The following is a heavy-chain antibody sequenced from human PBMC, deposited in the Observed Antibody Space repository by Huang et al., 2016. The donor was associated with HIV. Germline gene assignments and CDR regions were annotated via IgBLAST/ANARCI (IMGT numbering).Heavy chain of an antibody. J-gene: IGHJ4*02. Sequence: EVLLVQSGAELKEPGESLTISCKASGYGFSSYWIGWVGQKPGKGLEWMGSIYPRDSETKYSPSFDGQVTISADKSTRTAYLQWESLKAPDTAIYFCARQVDGFRSHFDFWGQGTLVSVSS. V-gene: IGHV5-51*01. CDR1: GYGFSSYW. CDR2: IYPRDSET. D-gene: IGHD5-18*01. CDR3: ARQVDGFRSHFDF.